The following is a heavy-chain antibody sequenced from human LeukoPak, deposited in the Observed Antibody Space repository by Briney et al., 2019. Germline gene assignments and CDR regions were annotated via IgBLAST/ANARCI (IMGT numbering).Heavy chain of an antibody. CDR2: IYYSGST. Sequence: SETLSLTCTVAGGSLSSYYWSWVRQPPGKGMEWIGYIYYSGSTNYHPSLKSRATISVDTPKNQFSLNLSSVTAADTPVYYCPGLYGDYSAAFDIWGQGTMVTVSS. J-gene: IGHJ3*02. CDR1: GGSLSSYY. V-gene: IGHV4-59*01. D-gene: IGHD4-17*01. CDR3: PGLYGDYSAAFDI.